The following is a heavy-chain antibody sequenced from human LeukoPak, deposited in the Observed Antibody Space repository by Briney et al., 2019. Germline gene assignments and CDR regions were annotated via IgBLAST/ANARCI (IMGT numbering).Heavy chain of an antibody. Sequence: SETLSLTCTVSGGSISSSSYYWGWIRQPPGKGLEWIGSIYYSGSTYYNPSLKSRVTISVDTSKNQFSLKLSSVTAADTAVYYCAREPLWFGEFPYYFDYWGQGTLVTVSS. CDR1: GGSISSSSYY. J-gene: IGHJ4*02. V-gene: IGHV4-39*07. CDR3: AREPLWFGEFPYYFDY. CDR2: IYYSGST. D-gene: IGHD3-10*01.